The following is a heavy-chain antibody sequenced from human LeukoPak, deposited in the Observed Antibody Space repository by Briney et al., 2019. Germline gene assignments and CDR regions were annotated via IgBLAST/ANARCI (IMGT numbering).Heavy chain of an antibody. V-gene: IGHV3-66*01. CDR3: ARDRGSGWYDY. CDR1: GFTVSSNH. D-gene: IGHD6-19*01. J-gene: IGHJ4*02. Sequence: GGSLRLSCAASGFTVSSNHMSWVRQAPGKGLEWVSMVYIDGNTYYADSVKGRFTISRDNSRTTLYLHMRSLRAEDTAVYYCARDRGSGWYDYWGQGTLVTVSS. CDR2: VYIDGNT.